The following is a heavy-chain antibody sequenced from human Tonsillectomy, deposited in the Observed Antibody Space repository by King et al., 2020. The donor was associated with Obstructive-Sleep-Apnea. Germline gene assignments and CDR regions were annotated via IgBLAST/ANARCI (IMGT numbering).Heavy chain of an antibody. J-gene: IGHJ6*02. CDR3: ARDHRTVSTTYYYGMDV. CDR1: GYTFTSYY. Sequence: QLVQSGAEVKKPGASVKVFCKASGYTFTSYYMHWVRQAPGQGLEWMGIINPSGGSRSYAQKLQGRLTMTSDTSTSTVYMELSSLRSADTAVYYCARDHRTVSTTYYYGMDVWGQGTTVTVSS. D-gene: IGHD4-11*01. V-gene: IGHV1-46*03. CDR2: INPSGGSR.